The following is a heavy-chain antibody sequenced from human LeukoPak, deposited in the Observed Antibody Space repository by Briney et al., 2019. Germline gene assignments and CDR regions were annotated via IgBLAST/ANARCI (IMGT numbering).Heavy chain of an antibody. CDR1: GFSLSTSGVG. CDR2: IYWDDDK. CDR3: AHLQTPYDYVWGSYRYAFDI. Sequence: SGPTLVKPTQTLRLTCTFSGFSLSTSGVGVGWIRQPPGKALEWLALIYWDDDKRYSPSLKSRLNITKVTSKNQVVLTMTNMDPVDTATYYCAHLQTPYDYVWGSYRYAFDIWGQGTMVTVPS. J-gene: IGHJ3*02. D-gene: IGHD3-16*02. V-gene: IGHV2-5*02.